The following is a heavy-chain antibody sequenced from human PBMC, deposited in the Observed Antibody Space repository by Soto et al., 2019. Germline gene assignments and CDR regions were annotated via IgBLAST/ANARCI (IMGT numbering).Heavy chain of an antibody. J-gene: IGHJ4*02. Sequence: QVQLVESGGGVVQPGRSLRLSCAASGFTFSSYAMHWVRRAPGKGLEWMAVMSYDGSNKYYADSVKGRFTISRDNSKNTLYLQMSILRPEDTARYYCARDGGAYWGQGTLVIVSS. CDR1: GFTFSSYA. CDR3: ARDGGAY. D-gene: IGHD3-16*01. CDR2: MSYDGSNK. V-gene: IGHV3-30-3*01.